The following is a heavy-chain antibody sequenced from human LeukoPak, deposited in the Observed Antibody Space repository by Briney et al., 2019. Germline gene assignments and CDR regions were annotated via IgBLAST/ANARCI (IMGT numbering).Heavy chain of an antibody. J-gene: IGHJ4*02. D-gene: IGHD6-13*01. V-gene: IGHV3-33*01. CDR1: GFTFSSYG. CDR2: IWYDGSNK. Sequence: PGGSLRLSCAASGFTFSSYGMHWVRQAPGKGLEWVAVIWYDGSNKYYADSVKGRFTISRDNSKNTPYLQMNSLRAEDTAMYYCARDSAGNDYWGQGTLVTVSS. CDR3: ARDSAGNDY.